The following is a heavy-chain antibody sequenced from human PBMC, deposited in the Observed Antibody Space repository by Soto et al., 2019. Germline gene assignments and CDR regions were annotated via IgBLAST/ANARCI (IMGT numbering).Heavy chain of an antibody. V-gene: IGHV3-33*01. J-gene: IGHJ4*02. CDR3: ARGGGTGYYIGEIDY. Sequence: GGSLRLSCAASGFTFSSYGMHWVRQAPGKGLEWVAVIWYDGSNKYYADSVKGRFTISRDNSKNTLYLQMNSLRAEDTAVYYCARGGGTGYYIGEIDYWGQGTLVTVSS. CDR1: GFTFSSYG. CDR2: IWYDGSNK. D-gene: IGHD3-9*01.